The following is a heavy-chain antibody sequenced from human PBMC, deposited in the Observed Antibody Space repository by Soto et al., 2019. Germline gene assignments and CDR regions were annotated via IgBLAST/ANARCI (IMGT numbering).Heavy chain of an antibody. Sequence: SLRLSCAASGFTFSSYGMHWVRQAPGKGLEWVAVISYDGSNKYYADSVKGRFTISRDNSKNTLYLQMNSLRAEDTAVYYCAKGRHGGELDYWGQGTLVTVSS. CDR2: ISYDGSNK. D-gene: IGHD3-16*01. V-gene: IGHV3-30*18. J-gene: IGHJ4*02. CDR1: GFTFSSYG. CDR3: AKGRHGGELDY.